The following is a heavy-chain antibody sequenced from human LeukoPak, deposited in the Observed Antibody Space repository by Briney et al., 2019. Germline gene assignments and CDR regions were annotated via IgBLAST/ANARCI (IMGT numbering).Heavy chain of an antibody. CDR1: GYTFTSYG. CDR2: ISAYNGNT. J-gene: IGHJ4*02. V-gene: IGHV1-18*01. CDR3: ARDPEAAYYYDSSGYYPDY. D-gene: IGHD3-22*01. Sequence: ASVKVSCKASGYTFTSYGISWVRQAPGQGLEWMGWISAYNGNTNYAQKFQGRVTMTTDTSTSTAYMELRSLRSDDTAVYYRARDPEAAYYYDSSGYYPDYWGQGTLVTVSS.